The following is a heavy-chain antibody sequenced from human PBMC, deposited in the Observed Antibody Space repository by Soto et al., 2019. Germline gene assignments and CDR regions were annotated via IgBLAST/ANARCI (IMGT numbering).Heavy chain of an antibody. Sequence: GGALRLSCAASGFTFSIYWMSWVRQAPGKGLEWVANIKQDGSEKYYVDSVKGRFTISRDNAKNSLYLQMNSLRAEDTAVYYCASWYNWNSPYYYGMDVWGQGTTVTVSS. CDR2: IKQDGSEK. V-gene: IGHV3-7*03. CDR1: GFTFSIYW. D-gene: IGHD1-7*01. J-gene: IGHJ6*02. CDR3: ASWYNWNSPYYYGMDV.